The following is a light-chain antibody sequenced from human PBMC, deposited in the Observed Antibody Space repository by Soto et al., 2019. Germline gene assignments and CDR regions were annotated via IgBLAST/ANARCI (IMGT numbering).Light chain of an antibody. CDR2: AAS. V-gene: IGKV1-39*01. J-gene: IGKJ4*01. CDR3: QKYNSAPLT. Sequence: DIQLTQSPSFLSASVGDRVTITCRASQGISSYLNWYQQKPGKAPKLLIYAASSLQSGVPSRFSGSGSGTDFTLTISSLQPEDVATYYCQKYNSAPLTFGGGTKVDIK. CDR1: QGISSY.